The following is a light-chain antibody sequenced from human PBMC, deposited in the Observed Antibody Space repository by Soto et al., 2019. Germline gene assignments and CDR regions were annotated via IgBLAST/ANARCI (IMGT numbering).Light chain of an antibody. CDR3: QQYDNWPPEYT. Sequence: EIVMTQSPATLSVSPGERATLSCRASQSVSSNLAWYQQKPGQAPRLLIYGASTRATGIPARFSGSGSGTEFTLTISSLQSADFAVYYCQQYDNWPPEYTFGQGTKVDIK. V-gene: IGKV3-15*01. CDR2: GAS. CDR1: QSVSSN. J-gene: IGKJ2*01.